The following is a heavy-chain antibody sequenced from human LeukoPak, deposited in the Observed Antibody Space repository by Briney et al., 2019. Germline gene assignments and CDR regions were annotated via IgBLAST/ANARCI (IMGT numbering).Heavy chain of an antibody. Sequence: PSETLSLTCTVSGGSISSYYWSWIRQPAGKGLEWIGRIYTSGSTNYNPSLKSRVTMSVDTSKNQFSLKLGSVTAADTAVYYCARENLDYDILTGYYDYWGQGTLVTVSS. CDR2: IYTSGST. D-gene: IGHD3-9*01. CDR3: ARENLDYDILTGYYDY. V-gene: IGHV4-4*07. CDR1: GGSISSYY. J-gene: IGHJ4*02.